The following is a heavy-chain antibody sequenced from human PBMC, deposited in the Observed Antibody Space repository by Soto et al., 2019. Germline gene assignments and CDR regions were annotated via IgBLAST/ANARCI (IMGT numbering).Heavy chain of an antibody. CDR1: GGSISSSSYY. V-gene: IGHV4-39*02. CDR3: ARDQQCERQNWFDP. J-gene: IGHJ5*02. CDR2: IYYSGST. Sequence: QLQLQESGPGLVKPSETLSLTCTVSGGSISSSSYYWGWIRQPPGKGLEWIGSIYYSGSTYYNPSLKSRITISVDTSKNQFSLKLSSVTAADTAVYYCARDQQCERQNWFDPWGQGTLVTVSS.